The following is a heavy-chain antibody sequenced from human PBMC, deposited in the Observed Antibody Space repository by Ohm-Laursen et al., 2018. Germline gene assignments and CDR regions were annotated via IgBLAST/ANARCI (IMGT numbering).Heavy chain of an antibody. V-gene: IGHV3-30*03. Sequence: SLRLSCAASGFTFSSYGMHWVRQAPGKGLEWVAVISYDGSNKYYADSVKGRFTISRDNSKNTLYLQMNSLRAEDTAVYYCARDMAYSLGYYYGMDVWGQGTTVTVSS. CDR2: ISYDGSNK. D-gene: IGHD5-18*01. CDR3: ARDMAYSLGYYYGMDV. CDR1: GFTFSSYG. J-gene: IGHJ6*02.